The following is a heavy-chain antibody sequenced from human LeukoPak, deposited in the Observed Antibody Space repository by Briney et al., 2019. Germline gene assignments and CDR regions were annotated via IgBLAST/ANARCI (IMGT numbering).Heavy chain of an antibody. CDR3: ARSFGYCSSTSCYFNYGMDV. D-gene: IGHD2-2*01. CDR2: IIPIFGTA. V-gene: IGHV1-69*13. J-gene: IGHJ6*02. CDR1: GGTFSSYA. Sequence: GASVKVSCKASGGTFSSYAISWVRQAPGQGLEWVGGIIPIFGTANYAQKFQGRVTITADESTSTAYMELSSLRSEDTAAYYCARSFGYCSSTSCYFNYGMDVWGQGTTVTVSS.